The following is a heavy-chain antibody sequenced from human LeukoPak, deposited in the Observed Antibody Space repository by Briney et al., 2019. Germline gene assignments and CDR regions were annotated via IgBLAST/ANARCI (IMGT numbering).Heavy chain of an antibody. J-gene: IGHJ4*02. V-gene: IGHV3-15*01. CDR2: IKSKTDGGTT. CDR3: TTDLDCSSTSCYTPSY. D-gene: IGHD2-2*02. CDR1: GFTFSSYS. Sequence: GGSLRLSCAASGFTFSSYSMNWVRQAPGKGLEWVGRIKSKTDGGTTDYAAPVKGRFTISRDDSKNTLYLQMNSLKTEDTAVYYCTTDLDCSSTSCYTPSYWGQGTLVTVSS.